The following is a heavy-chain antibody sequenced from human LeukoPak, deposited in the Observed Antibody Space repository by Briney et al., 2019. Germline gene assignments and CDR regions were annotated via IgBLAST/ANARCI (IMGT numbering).Heavy chain of an antibody. D-gene: IGHD3-10*01. CDR1: GGSISSSSYY. Sequence: SETLSLTCTVSGGSISSSSYYWGWIRQPPGKGLEWIGSIYYSGSTYYNPSLKSRVTISVDTSKNQFSLKLSSVTAADTAVYYCARLYSGTRPPDYWGQGTLVTVSS. V-gene: IGHV4-39*01. CDR2: IYYSGST. J-gene: IGHJ4*02. CDR3: ARLYSGTRPPDY.